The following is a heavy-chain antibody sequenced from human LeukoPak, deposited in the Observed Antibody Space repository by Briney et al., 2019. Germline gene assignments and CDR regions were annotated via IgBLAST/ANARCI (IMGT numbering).Heavy chain of an antibody. J-gene: IGHJ4*02. CDR1: GGSFSGYY. D-gene: IGHD6-19*01. Sequence: SETLSLTCAVYGGSFSGYYWTWIRQPQGRGGSGLGEINHSGSTNYNPPLKSRVTISVDTSKNQISLKLSSVTAADTAVYYCARRCRIGSGWFYDYWGQGTLVTVSS. CDR3: ARRCRIGSGWFYDY. CDR2: INHSGST. V-gene: IGHV4-34*01.